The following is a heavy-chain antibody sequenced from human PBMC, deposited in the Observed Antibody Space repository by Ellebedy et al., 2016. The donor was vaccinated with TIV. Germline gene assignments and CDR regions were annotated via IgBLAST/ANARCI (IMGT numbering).Heavy chain of an antibody. CDR2: VSANGGST. Sequence: GGSLRLXXAGSGFSFSSYAMTWVRQAPGKGLDWVSAVSANGGSTYYADSVKGRFTISRDNSKNTLYLQMNSLRAEDTAVYFCAKDQASGEYDYGWGTFDIWGQGTVVTVSS. CDR3: AKDQASGEYDYGWGTFDI. V-gene: IGHV3-23*01. J-gene: IGHJ3*02. CDR1: GFSFSSYA. D-gene: IGHD3-10*01.